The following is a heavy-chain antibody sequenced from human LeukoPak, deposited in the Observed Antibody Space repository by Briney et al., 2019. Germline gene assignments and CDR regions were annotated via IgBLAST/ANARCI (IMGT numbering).Heavy chain of an antibody. CDR1: GGSFSGYY. CDR2: INHSGST. V-gene: IGHV4-34*01. J-gene: IGHJ4*02. CDR3: ARGSSVYYYGSGSHRGGFDY. Sequence: SETLSLTCAVYGGSFSGYYWSWIRQPPGKGLEWIGEINHSGSTNYNPSLKSRVTISVDTSKNQFSLKLSSVTAADTAVYYCARGSSVYYYGSGSHRGGFDYWGQGTLVTVSS. D-gene: IGHD3-10*01.